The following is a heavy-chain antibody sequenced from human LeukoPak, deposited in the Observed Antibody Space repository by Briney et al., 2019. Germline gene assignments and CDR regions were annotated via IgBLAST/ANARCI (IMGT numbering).Heavy chain of an antibody. CDR1: GFTFSSHS. Sequence: GGSLRLSCAASGFTFSSHSMNWVRQAPGKGLEWVSYISSSSTIYYADSVKGRFTISRDNAKNSLYLQMNSLRDEDTAVYYCARDPSPYYYDSSGYYYYYGMDVWGQGTTVTVSS. D-gene: IGHD3-22*01. V-gene: IGHV3-48*02. CDR2: ISSSSTI. CDR3: ARDPSPYYYDSSGYYYYYGMDV. J-gene: IGHJ6*02.